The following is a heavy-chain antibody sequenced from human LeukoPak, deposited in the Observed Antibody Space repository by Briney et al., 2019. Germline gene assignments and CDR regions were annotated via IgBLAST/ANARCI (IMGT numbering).Heavy chain of an antibody. Sequence: PSETLSLTCTVSGGSISSYYWSWIRQPPGKGLEWIGYIYYSGSTNYNPSLKSRVTISVDTSKNQFSLKLSSVTASDTAVYYCGKEGSSGSYFGYWGQGTLVTVSS. V-gene: IGHV4-59*12. CDR2: IYYSGST. J-gene: IGHJ4*02. D-gene: IGHD1-26*01. CDR1: GGSISSYY. CDR3: GKEGSSGSYFGY.